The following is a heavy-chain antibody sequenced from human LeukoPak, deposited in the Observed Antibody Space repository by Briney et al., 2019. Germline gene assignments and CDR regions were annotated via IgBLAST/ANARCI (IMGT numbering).Heavy chain of an antibody. CDR2: ISGSGGST. Sequence: GGSLRLSCAASGFTFSSYAMSWVRQAPGKGLEWVSAISGSGGSTYYADSVKGRFTISRDNAKNSLFLQMNSLRAEDTAVYYCARDRGEIFGVVIVPFGYWGQGTLVTVSS. D-gene: IGHD3-3*01. J-gene: IGHJ4*02. CDR1: GFTFSSYA. CDR3: ARDRGEIFGVVIVPFGY. V-gene: IGHV3-23*01.